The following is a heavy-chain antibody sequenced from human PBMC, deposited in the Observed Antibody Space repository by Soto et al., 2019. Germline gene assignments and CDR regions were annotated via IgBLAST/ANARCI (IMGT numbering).Heavy chain of an antibody. CDR2: IFSSTTTI. D-gene: IGHD3-16*01. Sequence: EGQLVESGGGLVQPGGSLRLSCAASGFTFSYYGMNWVRQAPGKGLEWVSYIFSSTTTIYYADSVKGRFTISRDNAKNSLYLEMNSLRDEDTAVYYCARGWGDVVHDAFDIWGRGTLVTVSS. CDR1: GFTFSYYG. V-gene: IGHV3-48*02. CDR3: ARGWGDVVHDAFDI. J-gene: IGHJ3*02.